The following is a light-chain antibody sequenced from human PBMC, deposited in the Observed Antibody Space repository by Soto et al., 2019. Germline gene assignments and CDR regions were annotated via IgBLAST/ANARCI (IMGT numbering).Light chain of an antibody. CDR2: KAS. J-gene: IGKJ2*01. CDR1: QSISSW. CDR3: QQYSSYPYT. Sequence: DIQMTQSPSTLSASVGDRVTITCRASQSISSWLAWFQQKPGKAPKLLIYKASNLESGVPSRFSGSGSGTEFTLTIRCLQPDDFATYYCQQYSSYPYTFGQGTKLEIK. V-gene: IGKV1-5*03.